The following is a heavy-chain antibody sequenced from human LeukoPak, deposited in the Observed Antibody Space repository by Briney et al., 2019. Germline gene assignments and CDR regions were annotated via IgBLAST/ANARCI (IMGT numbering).Heavy chain of an antibody. CDR3: ARGKRGYDFWSGYLSLDY. V-gene: IGHV4-59*01. CDR1: GGSISSYY. J-gene: IGHJ4*02. D-gene: IGHD3-3*01. CDR2: IYYSGST. Sequence: NASETLSLTCTVSGGSISSYYWSWIRQPPGKGLEWIGYIYYSGSTNYNPSLKSRVTISVGTSKNQFSLKLSSVTAADTAVYYCARGKRGYDFWSGYLSLDYWGQGTLVTVSS.